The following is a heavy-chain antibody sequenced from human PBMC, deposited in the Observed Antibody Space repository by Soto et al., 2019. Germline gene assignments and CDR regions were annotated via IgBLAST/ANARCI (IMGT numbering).Heavy chain of an antibody. CDR3: ARHIAVAGTRGFDY. J-gene: IGHJ4*02. D-gene: IGHD6-19*01. Sequence: QVQLQESGPGLVEPSGTLSLTCAVSGASINTNWWSWVRQPPGKGLEWIGEVYHSGSTNYNPSLMGRVTILLDKSSNQLSLQLSSVTAADTAVYYCARHIAVAGTRGFDYWGQGTLVTVSS. CDR2: VYHSGST. CDR1: GASINTNW. V-gene: IGHV4-4*02.